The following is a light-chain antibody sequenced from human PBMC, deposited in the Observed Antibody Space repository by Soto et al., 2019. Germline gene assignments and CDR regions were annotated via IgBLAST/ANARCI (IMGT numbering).Light chain of an antibody. Sequence: EIVMTQSPATVPASPGERVTLSCRASQSVNSDLAWYQQTPGQAPRPLIYDASTRAAGVPARFSGSGSGTEFTLTISSLQSEDFALYYCQQYSQWPLYTFGRGTKVDIK. CDR3: QQYSQWPLYT. J-gene: IGKJ2*01. CDR1: QSVNSD. CDR2: DAS. V-gene: IGKV3-15*01.